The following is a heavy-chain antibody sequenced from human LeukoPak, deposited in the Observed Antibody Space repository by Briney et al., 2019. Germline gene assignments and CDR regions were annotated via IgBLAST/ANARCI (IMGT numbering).Heavy chain of an antibody. CDR2: ISYDGSNK. V-gene: IGHV3-30-3*01. D-gene: IGHD5-18*01. CDR1: GFTFSSYA. Sequence: GGSLRLSCAASGFTFSSYAMHWVRQAPGKGLEWVAVISYDGSNKYYADPVKGRFTISRDNSKNTLYLQMNSLRAEDTAVYYCARDYGYSYYPYFDYWGQGTLVTVSS. CDR3: ARDYGYSYYPYFDY. J-gene: IGHJ4*02.